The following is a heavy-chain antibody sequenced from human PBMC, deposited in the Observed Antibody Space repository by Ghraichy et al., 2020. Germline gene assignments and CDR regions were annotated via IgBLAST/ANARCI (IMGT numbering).Heavy chain of an antibody. Sequence: ASVKVSCKASGYTFTSFAISWVRQAPGQGLEWMGWISAYNGKANYAQKFQGRVTMTTDTSTSTAYMELRSLRSDDTAAYYCARDLGDCTNGVCSFFDYWGQGALVTVSS. D-gene: IGHD2-8*01. J-gene: IGHJ4*02. CDR1: GYTFTSFA. CDR2: ISAYNGKA. CDR3: ARDLGDCTNGVCSFFDY. V-gene: IGHV1-18*01.